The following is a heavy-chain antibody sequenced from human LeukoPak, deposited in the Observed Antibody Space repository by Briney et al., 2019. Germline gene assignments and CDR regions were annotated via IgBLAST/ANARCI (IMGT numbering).Heavy chain of an antibody. D-gene: IGHD2-15*01. CDR2: IWYDGSNK. Sequence: GGSLRLSCAASGFTFSSYGMHWVRQAPGKGLEWVAVIWYDGSNKYYADSVKGRFTISRDNSKNTLYLQMNSLRAEDTAVYYCASFMVAATQDAFDIWGQGTMDTVSS. V-gene: IGHV3-33*01. J-gene: IGHJ3*02. CDR3: ASFMVAATQDAFDI. CDR1: GFTFSSYG.